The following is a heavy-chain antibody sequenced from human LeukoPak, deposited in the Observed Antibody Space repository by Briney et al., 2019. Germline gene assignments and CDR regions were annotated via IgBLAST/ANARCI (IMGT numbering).Heavy chain of an antibody. CDR2: INPSGGST. Sequence: ASVKVSCKASGYTFTSYYMHWVRQAPGQGLEWMGIINPSGGSTSYAQKFQGRVTMTEDTSTDTAYMELSSLRSEDTAVYYCATGRVGATRGNFDYWGQGTLVTVSS. J-gene: IGHJ4*02. D-gene: IGHD1-26*01. CDR1: GYTFTSYY. V-gene: IGHV1-46*01. CDR3: ATGRVGATRGNFDY.